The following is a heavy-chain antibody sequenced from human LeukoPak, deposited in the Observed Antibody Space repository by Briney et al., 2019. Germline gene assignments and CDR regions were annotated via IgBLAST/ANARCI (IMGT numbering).Heavy chain of an antibody. V-gene: IGHV1-18*01. CDR3: ARDSIVLMVYAMPNWFDP. D-gene: IGHD2-8*01. CDR1: GYTFTSYG. J-gene: IGHJ5*02. CDR2: ISAYNGNT. Sequence: RRASVNVSCKASGYTFTSYGISWVRQAPGQGLEWMGWISAYNGNTNYAQKLQGRVTMTTDTSTSTAYMELRSLRSDDTAVYYCARDSIVLMVYAMPNWFDPWGQGTLVTVSS.